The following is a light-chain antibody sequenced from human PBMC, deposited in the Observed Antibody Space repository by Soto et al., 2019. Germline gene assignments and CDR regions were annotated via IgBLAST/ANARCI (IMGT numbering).Light chain of an antibody. Sequence: IVLTQSPDTLSLSPGETATLSCRASQSVSNTYLAWYQQKPGQPPKLLISRASTRESGVPDRFSGSGSGTDFTLTISSLQAEDVAVYYCQQYYGSPYTFGQGTKLEIK. V-gene: IGKV4-1*01. CDR2: RAS. CDR3: QQYYGSPYT. J-gene: IGKJ2*01. CDR1: QSVSNTY.